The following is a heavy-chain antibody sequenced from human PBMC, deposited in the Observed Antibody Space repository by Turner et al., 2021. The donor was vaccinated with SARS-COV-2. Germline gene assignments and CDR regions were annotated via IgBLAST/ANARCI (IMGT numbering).Heavy chain of an antibody. V-gene: IGHV1-2*02. CDR1: GYSFTGHY. D-gene: IGHD5-12*01. J-gene: IGHJ5*02. CDR3: ARGDGGFDFDSWFDP. Sequence: QVQLVQSGAEVKKPGASVAVSCKASGYSFTGHYMHWVRQAPGQGLEWMGWINPNSGDTKFPQRFQGRVTMTRDTSINTAYMELNMLRSDDTAVYYCARGDGGFDFDSWFDPWGQGTLVIVSS. CDR2: INPNSGDT.